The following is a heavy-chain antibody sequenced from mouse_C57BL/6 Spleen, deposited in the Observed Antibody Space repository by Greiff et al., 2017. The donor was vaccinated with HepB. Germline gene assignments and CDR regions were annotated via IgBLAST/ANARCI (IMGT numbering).Heavy chain of an antibody. D-gene: IGHD2-4*01. CDR2: IYPRSGNT. Sequence: QVQLQQSGAELARPGASVKLSCKASGYTFTSYGISWVKQRTGQGLEWIGEIYPRSGNTYYNEKFKGKATLTADKSSSTAYMELRSLTSEDSAVYFCAREGDYDYGGYFDVWGTGTTVTVSS. V-gene: IGHV1-81*01. CDR3: AREGDYDYGGYFDV. J-gene: IGHJ1*03. CDR1: GYTFTSYG.